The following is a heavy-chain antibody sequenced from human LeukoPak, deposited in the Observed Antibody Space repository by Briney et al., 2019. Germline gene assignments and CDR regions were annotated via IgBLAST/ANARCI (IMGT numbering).Heavy chain of an antibody. V-gene: IGHV1-46*01. CDR3: ARDRAVPTNFGVVPGY. Sequence: ASVKVSCKASGYTFTSYYMHWVRQAPGQGLEWMGIINPSGGSTSYAQKFQGRVTMTRDTSTSTVYMELSSLRSEDTAVYYCARDRAVPTNFGVVPGYWGQGTLVTVSS. D-gene: IGHD3-3*01. CDR1: GYTFTSYY. CDR2: INPSGGST. J-gene: IGHJ4*02.